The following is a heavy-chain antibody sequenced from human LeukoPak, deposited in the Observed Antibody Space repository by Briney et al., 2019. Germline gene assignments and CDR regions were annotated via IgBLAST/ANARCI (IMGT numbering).Heavy chain of an antibody. Sequence: PSETLSLTCAVYGGSFSDYYWSWIRQPPGKGLEWIGEINHSGSTNYNPSLKSRVTISVDTSKNQFSLKLSSVTAADTAVYYCARGDGYFDYWGQGTLVTVSS. CDR3: ARGDGYFDY. CDR1: GGSFSDYY. J-gene: IGHJ4*02. V-gene: IGHV4-34*01. CDR2: INHSGST. D-gene: IGHD5-24*01.